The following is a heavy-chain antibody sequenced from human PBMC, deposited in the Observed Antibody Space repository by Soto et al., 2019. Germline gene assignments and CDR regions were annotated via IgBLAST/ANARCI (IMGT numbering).Heavy chain of an antibody. CDR2: TFYRSKWYS. CDR1: GDSVSSNSGA. Sequence: SETLSLTCAISGDSVSSNSGAWSWIRQSPSRGLEWLGRTFYRSKWYSDYAVSLRGRITINSDTSKNQFSLQLNSVTPEDTAIYFCARDGGGYSTSFGMHVWGQATPATVSS. D-gene: IGHD6-6*01. CDR3: ARDGGGYSTSFGMHV. J-gene: IGHJ6*02. V-gene: IGHV6-1*01.